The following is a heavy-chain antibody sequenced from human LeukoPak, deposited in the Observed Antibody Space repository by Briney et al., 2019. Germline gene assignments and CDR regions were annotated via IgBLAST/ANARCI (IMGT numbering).Heavy chain of an antibody. J-gene: IGHJ6*03. CDR3: ARGGGSYTDYYYYYYMDA. D-gene: IGHD1-26*01. CDR1: GYTFTSYG. Sequence: ASVKVSCKASGYTFTSYGISWVRQAPGQGLEWMGWISAYNGNTNYAQKLQGRVTMTTDTSTSTAYMELRSLRSDDTAVYYCARGGGSYTDYYYYYYMDAWGKGTTVTVSS. V-gene: IGHV1-18*01. CDR2: ISAYNGNT.